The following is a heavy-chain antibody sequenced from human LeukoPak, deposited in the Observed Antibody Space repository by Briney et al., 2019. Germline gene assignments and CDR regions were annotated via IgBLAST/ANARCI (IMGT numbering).Heavy chain of an antibody. Sequence: PGGSLRLSCAASGFTFDDYAMHWVRQAPGEGLEWVSGISWNSGSIGYADSVKGRFTISRDNAKNSLYLQMNSLRAEDTALYYCAKATVTTRYYYGMDVWGQGTTVTVSS. J-gene: IGHJ6*02. D-gene: IGHD4-17*01. CDR1: GFTFDDYA. CDR3: AKATVTTRYYYGMDV. CDR2: ISWNSGSI. V-gene: IGHV3-9*01.